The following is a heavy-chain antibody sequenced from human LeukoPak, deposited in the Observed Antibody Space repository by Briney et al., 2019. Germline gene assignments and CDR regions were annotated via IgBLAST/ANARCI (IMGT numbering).Heavy chain of an antibody. Sequence: SETLSLTCALYGGSFNGYYWTWIRQPPGKGLEWIGETSHSGSTNYNPSLESRVSISVDTSKQQFSLKVTSVTAADTAVYFCARKYCSTTSCYYAFDVWGQGTMVAVSS. D-gene: IGHD2-2*01. V-gene: IGHV4-34*01. J-gene: IGHJ3*01. CDR2: TSHSGST. CDR3: ARKYCSTTSCYYAFDV. CDR1: GGSFNGYY.